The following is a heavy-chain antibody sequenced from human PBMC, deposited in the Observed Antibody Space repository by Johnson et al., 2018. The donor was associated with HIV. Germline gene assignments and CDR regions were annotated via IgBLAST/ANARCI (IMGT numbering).Heavy chain of an antibody. CDR3: ARPGELLPRPDAFDI. CDR1: QFTFSDYG. D-gene: IGHD3-10*01. Sequence: QVQLVESGGGVVRPGGSLRLSCAASQFTFSDYGMHWVRQAPGKGLEWVTFIRYDGSEKYYVDSVKGRFTISRDNAKNSLYLQMNSLRAEDTAVYYCARPGELLPRPDAFDIWGQGTMVTVSS. V-gene: IGHV3-30*02. CDR2: IRYDGSEK. J-gene: IGHJ3*02.